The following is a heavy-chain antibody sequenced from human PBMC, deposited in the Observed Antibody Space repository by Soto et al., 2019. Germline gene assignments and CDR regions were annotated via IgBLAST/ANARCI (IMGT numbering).Heavy chain of an antibody. CDR2: INPNRDGT. V-gene: IGHV1-2*04. CDR3: ARARIAARQCAFDI. Sequence: QVQLVQAGAEVKKPGASVKVSCKASGYTFTGYYMHWVRQAPGQGLDWMGWINPNRDGTNYAQKVQGWVTMTRDTSISKAYMELSRLRSDDTAVYYCARARIAARQCAFDIWGQGTMVTVSS. D-gene: IGHD6-6*01. J-gene: IGHJ3*02. CDR1: GYTFTGYY.